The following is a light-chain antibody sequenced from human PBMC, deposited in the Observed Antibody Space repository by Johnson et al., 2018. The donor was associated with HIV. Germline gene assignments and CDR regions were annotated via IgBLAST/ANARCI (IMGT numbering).Light chain of an antibody. V-gene: IGLV1-51*01. Sequence: QSVLTQPPSVSAAPGQKVTISCSGSSSNIGDNYVSWYQHLPGTAPKLLIYDNNKRPSGIPDRFSGSKSGTSATLRINGLHTGDEADYYCGTWYSSLIASYVFGAGTKVTVL. CDR2: DNN. J-gene: IGLJ1*01. CDR1: SSNIGDNY. CDR3: GTWYSSLIASYV.